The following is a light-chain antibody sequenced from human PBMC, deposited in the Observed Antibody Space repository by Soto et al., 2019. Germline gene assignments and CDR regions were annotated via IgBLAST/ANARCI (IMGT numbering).Light chain of an antibody. Sequence: IVMTQSPATLSVSPGQRATLSCRASQSISSNLAWYQQRPGQAPRLLIYGASTRATGVPARFSGSESGTDFVLTISSLQSEDFAIYYCHQYNKWPLFTFGPGTRVAI. J-gene: IGKJ3*01. CDR2: GAS. V-gene: IGKV3-15*01. CDR3: HQYNKWPLFT. CDR1: QSISSN.